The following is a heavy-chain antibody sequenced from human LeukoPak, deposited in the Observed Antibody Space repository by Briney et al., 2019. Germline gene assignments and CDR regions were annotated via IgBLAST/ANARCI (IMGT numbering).Heavy chain of an antibody. V-gene: IGHV3-7*01. J-gene: IGHJ4*02. CDR1: GFTFSSYW. CDR2: IHQEGGQK. Sequence: QTGGSLRLSCAASGFTFSSYWISWVRQAPGKGLEWVANIHQEGGQKFYGGSGEGPFTISRHNSKDSVCRQINSLRADDTGIYYCARGHSFDYWAQGPLVTVSP. CDR3: ARGHSFDY.